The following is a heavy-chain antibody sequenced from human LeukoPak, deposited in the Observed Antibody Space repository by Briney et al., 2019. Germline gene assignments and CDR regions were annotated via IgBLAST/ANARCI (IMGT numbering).Heavy chain of an antibody. V-gene: IGHV4-34*01. CDR2: INHSGGT. CDR3: AREKFGELLYY. Sequence: PSETLSLTCAVYGGSFSGYYWSWIRQPPGKGLEWIGEINHSGGTNYNSSLKSRVTISVDTSKNQFSLKLSSVTAADTAVYYCAREKFGELLYYWGQGTLVTVSS. J-gene: IGHJ4*02. CDR1: GGSFSGYY. D-gene: IGHD3-10*01.